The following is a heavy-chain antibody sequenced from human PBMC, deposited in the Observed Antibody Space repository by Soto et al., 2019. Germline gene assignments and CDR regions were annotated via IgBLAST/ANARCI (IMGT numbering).Heavy chain of an antibody. CDR2: IWFDGTNK. Sequence: QVQLVESGGGVVQPGRSLRLSCAASGFTFSSYGMHWVRQAPGKGLEWVAVIWFDGTNKYYADSVKGRFTISRDNSKNTLYLQMNSLRAEDTAVYYCARERGYSGYDSPRYYYGMDVWGQGTTVTVSS. J-gene: IGHJ6*02. CDR3: ARERGYSGYDSPRYYYGMDV. D-gene: IGHD5-12*01. CDR1: GFTFSSYG. V-gene: IGHV3-33*01.